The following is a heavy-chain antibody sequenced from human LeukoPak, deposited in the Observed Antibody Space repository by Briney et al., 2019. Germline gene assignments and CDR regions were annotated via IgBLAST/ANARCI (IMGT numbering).Heavy chain of an antibody. Sequence: ASVKVSCKVSGYTLTELSMHWVRQAPGKGLEWMGGFDPEDGERIYAQKFQGRVTMTEDTSTDTAYMELSSLRSEDTAVYYCARDSRTYYYDSRTVGYWGQGTLVTVSS. D-gene: IGHD3-22*01. V-gene: IGHV1-24*01. J-gene: IGHJ4*02. CDR1: GYTLTELS. CDR2: FDPEDGER. CDR3: ARDSRTYYYDSRTVGY.